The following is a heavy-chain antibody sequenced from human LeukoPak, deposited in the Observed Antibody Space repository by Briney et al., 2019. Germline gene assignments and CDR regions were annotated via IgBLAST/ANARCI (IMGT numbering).Heavy chain of an antibody. CDR3: ARVGYSSSIDY. D-gene: IGHD6-6*01. CDR2: IYYSERT. CDR1: GGSISSNSYY. J-gene: IGHJ4*02. Sequence: SETLSLTCTVSGGSISSNSYYWGWIRQPPGRGLEWIGNIYYSERTYYNPSLKSRITISVDTSKNQFSLKLSSVTAADTAVYYCARVGYSSSIDYWGQGTLVTVSS. V-gene: IGHV4-39*07.